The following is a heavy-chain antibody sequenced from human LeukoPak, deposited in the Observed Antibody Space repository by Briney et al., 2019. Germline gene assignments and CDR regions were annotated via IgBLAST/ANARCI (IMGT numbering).Heavy chain of an antibody. J-gene: IGHJ4*02. Sequence: SETLSLTCTVSGGSISSYYWSWFRQPPGKGLEWIEYIYYSGSTNYNPSLKSRVTISVDTSKNQFSLKLSSVTAADTAVYYCARHSFDWYYFDYWGQGTLVTVSS. CDR3: ARHSFDWYYFDY. CDR1: GGSISSYY. V-gene: IGHV4-59*08. CDR2: IYYSGST. D-gene: IGHD3-9*01.